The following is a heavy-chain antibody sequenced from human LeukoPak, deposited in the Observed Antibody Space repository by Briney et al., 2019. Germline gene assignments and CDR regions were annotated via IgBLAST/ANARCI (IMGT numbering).Heavy chain of an antibody. D-gene: IGHD3-3*01. V-gene: IGHV1-18*01. CDR3: ARVLRYDFWSAYYFDY. Sequence: ASVKVSCKASGYTFNSYDISWVRQAPGQGLEWMAWINTYNCNTNYAQKVQGRATMTTDTSTSTAYMELRSLRSDDTAVYYCARVLRYDFWSAYYFDYWGQGNLVTVSS. CDR2: INTYNCNT. J-gene: IGHJ4*02. CDR1: GYTFNSYD.